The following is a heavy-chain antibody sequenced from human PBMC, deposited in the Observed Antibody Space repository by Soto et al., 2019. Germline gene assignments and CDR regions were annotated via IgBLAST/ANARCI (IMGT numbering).Heavy chain of an antibody. CDR3: ARDDIGPPRYDILTGAGLTRYYFYYTDV. D-gene: IGHD3-9*01. CDR2: ISAYNGNT. J-gene: IGHJ6*03. Sequence: ASVKVSCKASGYTFTSYGISWVRQAPGQGLEWMGWISAYNGNTNYAQKLQGRGTMTTDTSTSTAYMELRSLRSDDTAVYYCARDDIGPPRYDILTGAGLTRYYFYYTDVWGKETMVTVSS. V-gene: IGHV1-18*01. CDR1: GYTFTSYG.